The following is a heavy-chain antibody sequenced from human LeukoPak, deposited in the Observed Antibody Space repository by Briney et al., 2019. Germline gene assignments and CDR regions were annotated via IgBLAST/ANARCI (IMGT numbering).Heavy chain of an antibody. CDR1: GYTFTSYG. D-gene: IGHD2-2*03. V-gene: IGHV1-18*01. J-gene: IGHJ4*02. CDR3: ARETGYCSSTSYCPFDY. CDR2: ISVYNGNT. Sequence: ASVKVSCKASGYTFTSYGISWVRQAPGQGLEWMGWISVYNGNTNYAQKLQGRVTMTTDTSTSTAYMELRSLRSDDTAVYYCARETGYCSSTSYCPFDYWGQGTPVTVSS.